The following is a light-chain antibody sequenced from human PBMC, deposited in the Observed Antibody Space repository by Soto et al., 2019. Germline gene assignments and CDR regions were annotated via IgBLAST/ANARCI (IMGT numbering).Light chain of an antibody. Sequence: EIVMTQSPATLSVSPGERATLSCRASQSVGSNLAWYHQKPGQAPSLLIYGASTRATGIPERFSGSGSGTGFTLTISSLQAEDFALYYCQQTYRIPPTFGQGTRLEI. J-gene: IGKJ5*01. CDR1: QSVGSN. V-gene: IGKV3-15*01. CDR2: GAS. CDR3: QQTYRIPPT.